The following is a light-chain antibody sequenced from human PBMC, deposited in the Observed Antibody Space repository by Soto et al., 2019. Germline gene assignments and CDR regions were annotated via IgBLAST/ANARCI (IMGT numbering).Light chain of an antibody. CDR3: QQFVTWPTT. CDR1: QSVTTN. J-gene: IGKJ5*01. V-gene: IGKV3-15*01. Sequence: MGWARFPGPLSLCPGETATLSCMSCQSVTTNLAWYQQKPGQAPRLLIYGASTRASGVPARFSGSGSGTDFTLTISCLQSEVFAVYYCQQFVTWPTTLGQGTRLEIK. CDR2: GAS.